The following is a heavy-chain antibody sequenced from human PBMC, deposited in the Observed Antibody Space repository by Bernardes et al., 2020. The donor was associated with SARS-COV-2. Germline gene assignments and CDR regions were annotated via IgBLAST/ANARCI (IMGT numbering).Heavy chain of an antibody. J-gene: IGHJ4*02. V-gene: IGHV3-23*01. Sequence: GGSLRLSCAASGFTFANYAMSWVRQAPGKGLEWVSTISGSGGKTYYSDSVKGRFTISRDNSKNTLYLQMNSLRAEDTAVYYCANDGEENRYCSSTSCYTLDYWGQGTLVTVSS. CDR1: GFTFANYA. CDR3: ANDGEENRYCSSTSCYTLDY. D-gene: IGHD2-2*02. CDR2: ISGSGGKT.